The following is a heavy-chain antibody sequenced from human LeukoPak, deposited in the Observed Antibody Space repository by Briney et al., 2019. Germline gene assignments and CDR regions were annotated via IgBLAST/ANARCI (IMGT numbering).Heavy chain of an antibody. D-gene: IGHD7-27*01. V-gene: IGHV1-58*01. Sequence: SVKVSCKASGFTFTSSAVQWVRQARGQRLEWIGWIVVGSGNTNYAQKFQERVTITRDMSTSTAYMELSSLRSEDTAVYYCAADPHGLKLGINYWGQGTLVTVSS. CDR3: AADPHGLKLGINY. J-gene: IGHJ4*02. CDR1: GFTFTSSA. CDR2: IVVGSGNT.